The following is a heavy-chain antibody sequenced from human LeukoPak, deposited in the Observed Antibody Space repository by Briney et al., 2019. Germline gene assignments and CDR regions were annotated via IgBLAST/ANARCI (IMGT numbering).Heavy chain of an antibody. CDR1: GGSITSSSYY. CDR2: INYSGTT. V-gene: IGHV4-39*07. CDR3: ARGRWISGNYYNFDY. J-gene: IGHJ4*02. D-gene: IGHD1-26*01. Sequence: SETLSLTCSVPGGSITSSSYYWGWIRQPPGKGLEWIATINYSGTTHYNPSLESLVTISEDTSSNHFSLKVNSVTAADTAMYYCARGRWISGNYYNFDYWGQGTLVTVSS.